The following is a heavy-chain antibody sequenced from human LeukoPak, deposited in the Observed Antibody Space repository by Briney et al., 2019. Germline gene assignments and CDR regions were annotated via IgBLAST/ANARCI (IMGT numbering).Heavy chain of an antibody. Sequence: VASVKVSCKASGGTFSSYAISWVRQAPGQGLEWMGGIIPIFGTANYAQKFQGRVTITADESTSTAYMELSSLRSEDTAVYYCATAHPPYYYDSSGYGAFDIWGQGTMVTVSS. D-gene: IGHD3-22*01. CDR3: ATAHPPYYYDSSGYGAFDI. CDR1: GGTFSSYA. J-gene: IGHJ3*02. V-gene: IGHV1-69*13. CDR2: IIPIFGTA.